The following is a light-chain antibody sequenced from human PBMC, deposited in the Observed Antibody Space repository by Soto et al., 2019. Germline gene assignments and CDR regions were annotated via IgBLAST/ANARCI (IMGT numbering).Light chain of an antibody. J-gene: IGLJ1*01. CDR1: SSNIGSNT. V-gene: IGLV1-44*01. CDR2: RNN. Sequence: QSALTQPPSASGTPGRRVTISCSGSSSNIGSNTANWYQHLPGAAPKLLIYRNNQRPSGVPDRFSGSESATSASLAISGLQSEDEADYYCAAWDDRLNGFVFGTGTKLTVL. CDR3: AAWDDRLNGFV.